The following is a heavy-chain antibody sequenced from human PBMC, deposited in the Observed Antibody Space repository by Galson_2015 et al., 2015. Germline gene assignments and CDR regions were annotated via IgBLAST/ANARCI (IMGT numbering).Heavy chain of an antibody. J-gene: IGHJ3*02. CDR1: GFTFSGSA. V-gene: IGHV3-73*01. Sequence: SLRLSCAASGFTFSGSAMHWVRQASGKGLEWVGRIRSKANSYATAYAASVKGRFTISRDDSKNTAYLQMNSLKTEDTAVYYCTYYYGSGSYYPLDAFDIWGQGTMVTVSS. CDR2: IRSKANSYAT. CDR3: TYYYGSGSYYPLDAFDI. D-gene: IGHD3-10*01.